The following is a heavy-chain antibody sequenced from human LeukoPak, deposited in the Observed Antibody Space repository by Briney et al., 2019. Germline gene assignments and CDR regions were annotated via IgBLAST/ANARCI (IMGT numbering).Heavy chain of an antibody. CDR2: MHPDNGNT. V-gene: IGHV1-8*01. D-gene: IGHD3-22*01. CDR1: GYAFTNYD. Sequence: ASVKVSCKTSGYAFTNYDINWVRQAPGQGLEWMGWMHPDNGNTGYAQKFQGRVTMTRNTSITTAYMELRSLRSDDTAVYYCARGITMIGGNWFDPWGQGTLVTVSS. J-gene: IGHJ5*02. CDR3: ARGITMIGGNWFDP.